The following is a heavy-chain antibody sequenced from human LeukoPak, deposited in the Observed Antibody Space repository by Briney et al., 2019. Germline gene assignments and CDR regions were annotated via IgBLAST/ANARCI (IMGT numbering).Heavy chain of an antibody. CDR3: AKDPLSIAAREFDY. CDR1: GFTFYNYG. Sequence: GGSLRLSCAASGFTFYNYGMHWVRQAPGKGLEWVAVISHDGSNIHYGDSVKGRFTISRDNSKNTLYLQMNSLRAEDTAVYYCAKDPLSIAAREFDYWGQGTLVTVSS. V-gene: IGHV3-30*18. D-gene: IGHD6-6*01. J-gene: IGHJ4*02. CDR2: ISHDGSNI.